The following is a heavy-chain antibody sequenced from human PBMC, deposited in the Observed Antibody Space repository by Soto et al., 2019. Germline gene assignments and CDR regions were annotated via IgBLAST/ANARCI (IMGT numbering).Heavy chain of an antibody. CDR3: ALYGYSSSFDY. V-gene: IGHV3-33*01. Sequence: GGSLRLSCAASGFTFSSYGRHWVRQAPGKGLERVAVIWYDGSNKYYADSVKGRFTISRDNSKNTLYLQMNSLRAEDTAVYYCALYGYSSSFDYWGQGTLVTVSS. J-gene: IGHJ4*02. D-gene: IGHD6-6*01. CDR1: GFTFSSYG. CDR2: IWYDGSNK.